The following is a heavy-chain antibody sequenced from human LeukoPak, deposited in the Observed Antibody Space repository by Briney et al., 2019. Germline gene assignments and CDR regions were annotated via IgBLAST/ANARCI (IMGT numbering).Heavy chain of an antibody. V-gene: IGHV3-21*06. CDR2: ISSSSNYI. CDR3: VRIPNSANFPNWFDP. D-gene: IGHD4/OR15-4a*01. J-gene: IGHJ5*02. CDR1: GFTFSSST. Sequence: PGGSLRLSCAASGFTFSSSTMNWVRQAPGKGLEWVSSISSSSNYIYYADSVKGRFTISRDNAKSSLYLQMNSLRAEDTAVYYCVRIPNSANFPNWFDPWGQGTLVTVSS.